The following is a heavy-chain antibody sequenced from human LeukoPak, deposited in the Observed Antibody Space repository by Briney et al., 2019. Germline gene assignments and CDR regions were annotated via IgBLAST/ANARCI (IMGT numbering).Heavy chain of an antibody. J-gene: IGHJ4*02. CDR2: ISYDGSNK. D-gene: IGHD6-13*01. CDR1: GFTFSSYG. CDR3: AKVGQQLAHFDY. Sequence: GASLRLSCAASGFTFSSYGMHWVRQAPGKGLEWVAVISYDGSNKYYADSVKGRFTISRDNSKNTLYLQMNSLRAEDTAVYYSAKVGQQLAHFDYWGQGTLVTVSS. V-gene: IGHV3-30*18.